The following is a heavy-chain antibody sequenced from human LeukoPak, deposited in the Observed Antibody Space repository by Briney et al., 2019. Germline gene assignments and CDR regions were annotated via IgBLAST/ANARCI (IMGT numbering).Heavy chain of an antibody. D-gene: IGHD2-15*01. J-gene: IGHJ3*02. CDR1: GGSISSYY. CDR2: IYYSGST. Sequence: SETLSLTCTVSGGSISSYYWSWIRQPPGKGLEWIGYIYYSGSTNYNPSLKSRVTKSVDTSKNQFSLKLSSVTAADTAVYYCARVLAGGYCSGGSCPTAAFDIWGQGTMVTVSS. V-gene: IGHV4-59*12. CDR3: ARVLAGGYCSGGSCPTAAFDI.